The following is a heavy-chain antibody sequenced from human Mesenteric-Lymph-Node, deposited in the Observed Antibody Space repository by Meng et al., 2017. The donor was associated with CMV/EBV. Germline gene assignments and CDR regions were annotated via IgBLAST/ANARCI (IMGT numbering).Heavy chain of an antibody. Sequence: ASVKVSCKASGYTFTGYYMHWVRQVPGQGLEWMGWISGYNGNTNYAEKFEGRVSVTADTTTSIAYMELRSLTSDDTAVYYCARDVAVVGYLEWRGYYFYGMDVWGQGTTVTVSS. CDR1: GYTFTGYY. D-gene: IGHD3-3*01. CDR2: ISGYNGNT. CDR3: ARDVAVVGYLEWRGYYFYGMDV. V-gene: IGHV1-18*04. J-gene: IGHJ6*02.